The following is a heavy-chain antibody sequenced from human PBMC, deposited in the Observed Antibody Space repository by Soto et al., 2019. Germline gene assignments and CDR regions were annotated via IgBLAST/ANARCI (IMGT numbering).Heavy chain of an antibody. J-gene: IGHJ1*01. D-gene: IGHD6-19*01. V-gene: IGHV3-53*01. CDR3: AKSSGWYGYFHH. CDR1: GFTVSSNY. Sequence: GGSLRISCVVSGFTVSSNYMSWVRQAPGKGLEWVSVIYSGGTTYYADSVQGRFTISRDYSKNTLYLQMNSLRAEYTAVYYCAKSSGWYGYFHHWGQGTLVTVSS. CDR2: IYSGGTT.